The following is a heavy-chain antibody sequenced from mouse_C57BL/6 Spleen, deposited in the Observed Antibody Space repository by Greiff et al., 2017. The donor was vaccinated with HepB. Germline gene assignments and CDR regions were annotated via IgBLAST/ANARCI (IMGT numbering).Heavy chain of an antibody. J-gene: IGHJ1*03. CDR1: GYTFTDYY. Sequence: EVQLQQSGPELVKPGASVKISCKASGYTFTDYYMNWVKQSHGKSLEWIGDINPNNGGTSYNQKFKGKATLTVDKSSSTAYMELRSLTSEDSAVYYCARDLLRYWYFDVWGTGTTVTVSS. V-gene: IGHV1-26*01. CDR3: ARDLLRYWYFDV. CDR2: INPNNGGT. D-gene: IGHD1-1*01.